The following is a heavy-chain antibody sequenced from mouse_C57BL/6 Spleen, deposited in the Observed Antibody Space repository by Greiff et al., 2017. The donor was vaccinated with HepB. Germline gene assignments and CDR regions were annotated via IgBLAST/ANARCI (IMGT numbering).Heavy chain of an antibody. D-gene: IGHD1-1*01. CDR3: ARLGVSSPFDY. J-gene: IGHJ2*01. V-gene: IGHV1-52*01. CDR2: IDPSDSET. CDR1: GYTFTSYW. Sequence: QVQLQQPGAELVRPGSSVKLSCKASGYTFTSYWMHWVKQRPIQGLEWIGNIDPSDSETHYNQKFKDKATLTVDKSSSTAYMQLSSLTSEDSAVYYCARLGVSSPFDYWGQGTTLTVSS.